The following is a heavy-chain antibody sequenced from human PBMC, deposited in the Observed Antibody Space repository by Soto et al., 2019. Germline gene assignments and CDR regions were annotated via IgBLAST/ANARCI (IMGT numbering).Heavy chain of an antibody. J-gene: IGHJ4*02. D-gene: IGHD3-10*01. CDR3: ARALPMVRGVISYYFDF. CDR1: GGSISSYY. V-gene: IGHV4-59*01. CDR2: IYYTGST. Sequence: QVQLQESGPGLVKPSETLSLTCTVSGGSISSYYWSWVRQPPGKGLEWIGYIYYTGSTNYNPSLKRRVTISVDTSKNQFSLKLSSVTAADTAVYYCARALPMVRGVISYYFDFWGQGTLVTVSS.